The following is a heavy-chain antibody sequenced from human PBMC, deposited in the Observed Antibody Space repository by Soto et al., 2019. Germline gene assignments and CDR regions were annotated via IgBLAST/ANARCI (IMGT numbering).Heavy chain of an antibody. CDR2: ISGSGNTT. V-gene: IGHV3-23*01. Sequence: VGSLRLSCIASGFIFSNYAMTWVRQAPGRGLEWVSTISGSGNTTYYTDSIKGHFTISRDNSKTTLYLQMRGLRPDDTAVYFCARKSRDSDCRGQGTLVTVSS. D-gene: IGHD3-22*01. CDR1: GFIFSNYA. J-gene: IGHJ4*02. CDR3: ARKSRDSDC.